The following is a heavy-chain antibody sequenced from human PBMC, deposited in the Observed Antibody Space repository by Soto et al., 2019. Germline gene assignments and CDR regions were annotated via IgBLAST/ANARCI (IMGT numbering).Heavy chain of an antibody. D-gene: IGHD2-15*01. CDR3: AQAIRSYCSGGSCTRNRAYYYYYMDV. CDR2: MNPNSGNT. J-gene: IGHJ6*03. Sequence: GASVKVSCKASGYTFTSYDINWVRQATGQGLEWMGWMNPNSGNTGYAQKFQGRVTMTRNTSISTAYMELSSLRSEDTAVYYCAQAIRSYCSGGSCTRNRAYYYYYMDVWGKGTTVTVSS. V-gene: IGHV1-8*01. CDR1: GYTFTSYD.